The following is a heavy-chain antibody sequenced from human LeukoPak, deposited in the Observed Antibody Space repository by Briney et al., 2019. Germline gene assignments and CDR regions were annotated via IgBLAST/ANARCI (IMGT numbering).Heavy chain of an antibody. CDR2: INTHTGNP. Sequence: SVKVSCKASGYSFNSNGMNWVRQAPGQGLEWMGWINTHTGNPIYAQGFTGRFVFSLDPSVSTAYLQISSLKAEDTAIYYCARGILRFDIWGQGTMVTVSS. CDR3: ARGILRFDI. CDR1: GYSFNSNG. V-gene: IGHV7-4-1*02. J-gene: IGHJ3*02.